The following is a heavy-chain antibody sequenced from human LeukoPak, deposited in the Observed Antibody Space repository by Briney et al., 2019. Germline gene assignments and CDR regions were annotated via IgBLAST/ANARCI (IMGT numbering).Heavy chain of an antibody. Sequence: PGGSLRLSCSMSGFTLSHYAMSWVRQAPGKGLEWVSTIGGGGGSTDYTDSVKGRFTISRDNSKNTLYLQMNSLGAEDTAVYYCATDGRSSGWYGFDYWGQGILVTVSS. D-gene: IGHD6-19*01. J-gene: IGHJ4*02. CDR1: GFTLSHYA. CDR3: ATDGRSSGWYGFDY. CDR2: IGGGGGST. V-gene: IGHV3-23*01.